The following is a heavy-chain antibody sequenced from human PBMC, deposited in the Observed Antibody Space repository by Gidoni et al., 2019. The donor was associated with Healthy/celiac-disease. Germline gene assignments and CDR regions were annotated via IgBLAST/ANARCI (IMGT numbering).Heavy chain of an antibody. CDR2: IYYSGST. CDR3: ARHVRFDAFDI. J-gene: IGHJ3*02. Sequence: QLQLQESGPGLVKPSETLSLTCTVSGGSISSSSYYWGWIRQPPGKGLEWIGSIYYSGSTYYNPSLKSRVTISVDTSKNQFSLKLSSVTAADTAVYYCARHVRFDAFDIWGQGTMVTVSS. CDR1: GGSISSSSYY. D-gene: IGHD3-10*02. V-gene: IGHV4-39*01.